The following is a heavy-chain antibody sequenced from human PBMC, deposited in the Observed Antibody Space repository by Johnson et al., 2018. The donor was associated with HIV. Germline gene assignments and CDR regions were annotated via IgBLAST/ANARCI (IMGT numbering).Heavy chain of an antibody. V-gene: IGHV3-23*04. Sequence: EVQLVESGGGLVQPGGSLRLSCAASGFTFTGYAMSWVRQAPGQGLAWVSAISGSGGSTYYADSVKGRFTTSSDNSKTTLYPQRNRRRAEDTAVYYCARRRMATTAFDIWGQGTMVTVSS. J-gene: IGHJ3*02. CDR1: GFTFTGYA. D-gene: IGHD5-24*01. CDR2: ISGSGGST. CDR3: ARRRMATTAFDI.